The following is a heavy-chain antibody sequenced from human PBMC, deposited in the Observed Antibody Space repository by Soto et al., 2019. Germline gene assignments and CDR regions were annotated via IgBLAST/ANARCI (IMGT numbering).Heavy chain of an antibody. CDR1: GFSVSSNY. D-gene: IGHD5-18*01. V-gene: IGHV3-53*01. CDR3: ARDSTWIPYYHYGMDV. CDR2: IYSGGNT. Sequence: EVQLVESGGGLIQPGGSLRLSCAASGFSVSSNYMSWVRQAPAKGLEWVSVIYSGGNTHYADSVKGRFTISRDNSKNTLYLQMNSLRAEDTAVYYCARDSTWIPYYHYGMDVWGQGTTVTVSS. J-gene: IGHJ6*02.